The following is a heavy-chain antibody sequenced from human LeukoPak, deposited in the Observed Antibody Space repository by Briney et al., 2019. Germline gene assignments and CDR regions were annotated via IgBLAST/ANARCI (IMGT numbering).Heavy chain of an antibody. Sequence: GGSLRLFCAASGFIFSSHWMSWVRQAPGKRLEWVANINLEGTDKNYVDSVKGRFTISRDNAKNSRYLQMSSLRADDTAMYYCARSGSYFSKWGQGTLVTVSS. CDR2: INLEGTDK. V-gene: IGHV3-7*01. D-gene: IGHD1-26*01. J-gene: IGHJ4*02. CDR1: GFIFSSHW. CDR3: ARSGSYFSK.